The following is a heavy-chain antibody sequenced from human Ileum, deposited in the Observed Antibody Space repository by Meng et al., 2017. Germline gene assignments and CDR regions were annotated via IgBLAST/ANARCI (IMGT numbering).Heavy chain of an antibody. Sequence: SETLSLTCTVSGGSISGYYWSWIRQAPGKGLEWIGYIYYSGTTEYNPSLKSWLTISVDTSKNQFYLKLSSLTAADTAVYYCARVLHSGNSDYWGQGTLVTVSS. CDR3: ARVLHSGNSDY. CDR1: GGSISGYY. D-gene: IGHD3-10*01. J-gene: IGHJ4*02. V-gene: IGHV4-59*01. CDR2: IYYSGTT.